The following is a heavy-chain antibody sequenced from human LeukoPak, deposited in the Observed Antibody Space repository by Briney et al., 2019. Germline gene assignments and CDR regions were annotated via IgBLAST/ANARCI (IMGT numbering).Heavy chain of an antibody. CDR3: AKYSDSTGAHYFDY. CDR2: ISGSGANP. V-gene: IGHV3-23*01. D-gene: IGHD2/OR15-2a*01. CDR1: GFTFSSYA. Sequence: GGSLRLSCAASGFTFSSYAMTWVRQAPGKGLEWVSTISGSGANPYYADSVKGRFTISRDNSKNTLSLQMNSLRVEDTALYYCAKYSDSTGAHYFDYWGQGTLVTVSS. J-gene: IGHJ4*02.